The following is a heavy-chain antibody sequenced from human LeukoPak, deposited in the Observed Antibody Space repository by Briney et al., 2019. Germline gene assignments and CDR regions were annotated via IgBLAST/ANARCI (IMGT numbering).Heavy chain of an antibody. CDR3: ARVGSGWYEESYFDY. CDR1: GFTFSSYG. J-gene: IGHJ4*02. V-gene: IGHV3-33*01. D-gene: IGHD6-13*01. Sequence: PGGSLRLSCAASGFTFSSYGMHWVRQAPGKGLEWVAVIWYDGSNKYYADSVKGRFTISRDNSKNTLYLQMNSLRAEDTAVYYCARVGSGWYEESYFDYWGQGTLVTVSS. CDR2: IWYDGSNK.